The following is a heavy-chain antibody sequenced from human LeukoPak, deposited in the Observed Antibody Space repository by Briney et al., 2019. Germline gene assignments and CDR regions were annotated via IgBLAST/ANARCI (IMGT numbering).Heavy chain of an antibody. CDR2: IHSGGST. D-gene: IGHD3-10*01. CDR3: ARDYGSGSYNTDY. V-gene: IGHV3-53*01. CDR1: GFTVSSNY. J-gene: IGHJ4*02. Sequence: GGSLRLSCAASGFTVSSNYMSWVRQAPGKGLEWVALIHSGGSTYYADSVKGRFTISRDNSKNTMYLQMNSLRAEDTAVYYCARDYGSGSYNTDYWGQGTLVTVSS.